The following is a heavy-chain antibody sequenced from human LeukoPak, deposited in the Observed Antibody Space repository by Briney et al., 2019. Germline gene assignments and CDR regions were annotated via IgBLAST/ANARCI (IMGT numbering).Heavy chain of an antibody. D-gene: IGHD5-24*01. Sequence: PSETLSLTCTVSGGSISSSSYYWGWIRQPPGKGLEWIGSIYYSGSTYYNPSLKSRVTISVDTSKNQFSLKLSSVTAADTAVYYCARTSPSKRWLQLVLDYWGQGTLVTVSS. CDR2: IYYSGST. CDR3: ARTSPSKRWLQLVLDY. V-gene: IGHV4-39*07. CDR1: GGSISSSSYY. J-gene: IGHJ4*02.